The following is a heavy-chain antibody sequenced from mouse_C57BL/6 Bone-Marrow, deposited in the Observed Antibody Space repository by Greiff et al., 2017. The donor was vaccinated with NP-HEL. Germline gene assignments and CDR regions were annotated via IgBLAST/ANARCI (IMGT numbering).Heavy chain of an antibody. CDR3: ARQESQTGTRFAY. CDR2: INPGSGGT. Sequence: VQLQQSGAELVRPGTSVKVSCKASGYAFTNYLIEWVKQRPGQGLEWIGVINPGSGGTNYNEKFKGKATLTADKSSSTAYMQLSSLTSEDSAVYFCARQESQTGTRFAYLVQGTLVTVSA. V-gene: IGHV1-54*01. D-gene: IGHD4-1*01. CDR1: GYAFTNYL. J-gene: IGHJ3*01.